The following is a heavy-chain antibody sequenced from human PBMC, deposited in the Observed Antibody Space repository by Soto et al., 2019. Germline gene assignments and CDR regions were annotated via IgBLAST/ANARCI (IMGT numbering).Heavy chain of an antibody. V-gene: IGHV4-39*01. D-gene: IGHD3-9*01. CDR2: IYYSGST. CDR1: GGSISSSSYY. CDR3: ARHDDALRYFDWLSHGNWFDP. J-gene: IGHJ5*02. Sequence: PSETLSLTCTVSGGSISSSSYYWGWIRQPPGKGLEWIGSIYYSGSTYYNPSLKSRVTISVDTSKDQFSLKLSSVTAADTAVYYCARHDDALRYFDWLSHGNWFDPWGQGTLVTVSS.